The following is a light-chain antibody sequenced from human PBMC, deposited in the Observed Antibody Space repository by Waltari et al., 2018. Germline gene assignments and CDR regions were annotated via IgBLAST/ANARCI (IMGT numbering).Light chain of an antibody. Sequence: GDRVTISCRASQTKKNYLNWYQQKPGKAPNLLIYAASSLQSGVPSRFSGSGFGTDFTLTISRLQPEDLATYYCQQSFSTPYTFGQGTKLEIK. J-gene: IGKJ2*01. CDR1: QTKKNY. CDR2: AAS. CDR3: QQSFSTPYT. V-gene: IGKV1-39*01.